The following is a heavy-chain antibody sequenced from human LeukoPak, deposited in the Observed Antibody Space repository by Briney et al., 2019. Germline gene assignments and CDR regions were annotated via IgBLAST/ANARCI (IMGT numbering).Heavy chain of an antibody. CDR1: GYTFTIYG. V-gene: IGHV1-18*01. CDR2: ISAYNGNT. CDR3: ARDPETYYDILTESHYYYYMDV. J-gene: IGHJ6*03. Sequence: AASVKVSCKASGYTFTIYGISWVRQAPGQGREWMGWISAYNGNTNYAQKLQGRVTMTTDTSTSTAYMELRSLRSDDTAVYYCARDPETYYDILTESHYYYYMDVWGKGTTVTVSS. D-gene: IGHD3-9*01.